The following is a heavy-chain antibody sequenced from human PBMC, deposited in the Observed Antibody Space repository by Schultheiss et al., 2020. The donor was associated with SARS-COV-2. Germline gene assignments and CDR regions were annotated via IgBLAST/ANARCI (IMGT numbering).Heavy chain of an antibody. CDR3: ARDYDFFFDY. CDR1: GFTFSSYA. Sequence: GGSLRLSCAASGFTFSSYAMHWVRQAPGKGLEWVSYISSSSRYTNFADSVKGRFTISRDNAKNSLYLQMNSLRAEDTAVYYCARDYDFFFDYWGQGTLVTVSS. V-gene: IGHV3-21*05. D-gene: IGHD3-3*01. J-gene: IGHJ4*02. CDR2: ISSSSRYT.